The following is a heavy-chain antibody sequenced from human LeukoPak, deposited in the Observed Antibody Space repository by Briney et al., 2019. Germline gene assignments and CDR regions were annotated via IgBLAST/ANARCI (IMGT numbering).Heavy chain of an antibody. J-gene: IGHJ4*02. D-gene: IGHD3-9*01. CDR1: GYTFTSYG. CDR2: ISAYNGNT. CDR3: ARDPGQYYDILTGYYTPYYFDY. Sequence: GASVKVSCKASGYTFTSYGISWVRQAPGQGLEWMGWISAYNGNTNYAQKLQGRVTMTTDTSTSTAYMELRSLTSDDTAVYYCARDPGQYYDILTGYYTPYYFDYWGQGTLVTVSS. V-gene: IGHV1-18*01.